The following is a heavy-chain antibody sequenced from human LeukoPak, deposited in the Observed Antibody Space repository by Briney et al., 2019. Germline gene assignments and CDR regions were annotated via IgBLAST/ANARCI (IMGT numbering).Heavy chain of an antibody. Sequence: SETLSLTCTVSGGSISSYYWSWIRQPAGKGLEWIGRIYTSGSTNYNASLKSRVSMSVDTSKNQFSLKLSSVTAADTAVFYCARENSGGYREFDYWGQRTLVTVSS. V-gene: IGHV4-4*07. CDR1: GGSISSYY. CDR3: ARENSGGYREFDY. CDR2: IYTSGST. D-gene: IGHD1-26*01. J-gene: IGHJ4*02.